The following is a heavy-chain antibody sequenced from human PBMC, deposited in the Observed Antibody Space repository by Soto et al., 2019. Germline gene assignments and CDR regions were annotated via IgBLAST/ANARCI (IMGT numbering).Heavy chain of an antibody. J-gene: IGHJ4*02. CDR3: AKEPRLQLAY. D-gene: IGHD1-1*01. V-gene: IGHV3-23*01. Sequence: EVHLLESGGGLVQPGGSLRLSCTASGFPFGNYAMYWVRQAPGKGLEWVSGISGGGDGTNYADSVKGRFTVSRDKSRNTMYLQMNSLRAEDTAVYYCAKEPRLQLAYWSQGTLGTVST. CDR1: GFPFGNYA. CDR2: ISGGGDGT.